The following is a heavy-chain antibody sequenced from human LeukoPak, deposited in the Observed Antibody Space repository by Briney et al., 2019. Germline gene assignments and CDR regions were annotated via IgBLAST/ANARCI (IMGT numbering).Heavy chain of an antibody. J-gene: IGHJ4*02. Sequence: ASVKVSCKASGYTFTSYDINWVRQATGQGLEWMGWMNPNSGNTGYAQEFQGRVTITRNTSMSTAYMELSSLRSEDTAVYYCARGERDDYSKNFDYWGQGTLVTVSS. D-gene: IGHD4-11*01. CDR1: GYTFTSYD. CDR2: MNPNSGNT. V-gene: IGHV1-8*03. CDR3: ARGERDDYSKNFDY.